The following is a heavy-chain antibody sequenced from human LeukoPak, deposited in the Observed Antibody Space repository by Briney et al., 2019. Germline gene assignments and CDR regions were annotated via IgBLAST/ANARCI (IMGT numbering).Heavy chain of an antibody. Sequence: GASVKVSCKASGGTFSSYAISWVRQAPGQGLEWMGGIIPIFGTANYAQKFQGRVTITADESTSTAYMELSSLRSEDTAVYYCATVRSGRGYSSSPFDYWGQGTLVTVSS. D-gene: IGHD6-6*01. CDR1: GGTFSSYA. CDR3: ATVRSGRGYSSSPFDY. V-gene: IGHV1-69*13. J-gene: IGHJ4*02. CDR2: IIPIFGTA.